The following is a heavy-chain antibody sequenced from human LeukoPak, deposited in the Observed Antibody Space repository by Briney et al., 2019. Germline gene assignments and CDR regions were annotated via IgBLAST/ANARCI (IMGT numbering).Heavy chain of an antibody. J-gene: IGHJ3*02. D-gene: IGHD3-3*01. CDR2: MNPNSGNT. CDR1: GYTFTSYD. CDR3: ARERGWYYDFWSGYDAFDI. Sequence: ASVKVSCKASGYTFTSYDINWVRQATGQGLEWMGWMNPNSGNTGYAQKFQGRVTMTRNTSISTVYMELSSLRSEDTAVYYCARERGWYYDFWSGYDAFDIWGQGTMVTVSS. V-gene: IGHV1-8*01.